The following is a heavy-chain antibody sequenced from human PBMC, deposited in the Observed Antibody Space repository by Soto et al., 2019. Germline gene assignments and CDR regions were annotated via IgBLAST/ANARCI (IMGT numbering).Heavy chain of an antibody. Sequence: GASVKVSCKASGFTFTISAVQWVRQARGQRLEWIGWIVVGSGNTNYAQKFQERVTITRDMSTSTAYMELSSLRSEDTAVYYCAAGSDSSSWQSQYYYYGMDVWGQGTAVTVSS. V-gene: IGHV1-58*01. D-gene: IGHD6-13*01. CDR2: IVVGSGNT. CDR1: GFTFTISA. CDR3: AAGSDSSSWQSQYYYYGMDV. J-gene: IGHJ6*02.